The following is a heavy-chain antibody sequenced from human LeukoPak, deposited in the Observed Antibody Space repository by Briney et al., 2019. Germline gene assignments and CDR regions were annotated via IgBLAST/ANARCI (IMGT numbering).Heavy chain of an antibody. CDR2: INPSGGST. CDR3: AKAVVPVISQHYFDY. J-gene: IGHJ4*02. D-gene: IGHD3-22*01. Sequence: ASVKASCKASGYTFTNYYMHWVRQAPGQGLEWMGIINPSGGSTSYAQKFQGRVTMTRDMSTSTVYMELSSLRAEDTAVYYCAKAVVPVISQHYFDYWGQGTLVTVSS. V-gene: IGHV1-46*01. CDR1: GYTFTNYY.